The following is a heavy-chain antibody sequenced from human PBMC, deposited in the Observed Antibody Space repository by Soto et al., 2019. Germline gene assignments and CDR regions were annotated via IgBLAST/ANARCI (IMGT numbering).Heavy chain of an antibody. CDR3: AYYVGTAGYYNGMDV. D-gene: IGHD3-10*02. V-gene: IGHV1-18*01. CDR2: MSAYSGKA. Sequence: QAQLVQSGGEVKRPGASVKVSCKASGYTLTIYGMTWVRQAPGQGLGWMGWMSAYSGKAEYAQKFQGRVTMATDTSTSTAHMELRDLRPDDWAMYYCAYYVGTAGYYNGMDVWGHGTTVTVSS. CDR1: GYTLTIYG. J-gene: IGHJ6*02.